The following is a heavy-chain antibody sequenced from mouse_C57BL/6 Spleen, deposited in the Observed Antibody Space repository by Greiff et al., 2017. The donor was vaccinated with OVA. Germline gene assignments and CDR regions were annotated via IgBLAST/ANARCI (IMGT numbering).Heavy chain of an antibody. D-gene: IGHD1-1*01. Sequence: QVQLQQPGAELVRPGSSVKLSCKASGYTFTSYWMHWVKQRPIQGLEWIGNIDPSDSETHYNQKFKDKATLTVDKSSSTAYMQLSSLTSEDSAVYYCARGPLYYYGSSSFDYWGQGTTLTVSS. J-gene: IGHJ2*01. CDR2: IDPSDSET. V-gene: IGHV1-52*01. CDR1: GYTFTSYW. CDR3: ARGPLYYYGSSSFDY.